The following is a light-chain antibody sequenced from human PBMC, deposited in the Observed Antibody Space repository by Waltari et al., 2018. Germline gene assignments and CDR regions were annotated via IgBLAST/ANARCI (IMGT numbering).Light chain of an antibody. CDR2: AAS. Sequence: DIQLTQSPSSLSASVGDRVTITCRASQSISNYLNWYQQKPGKAPKVVISAASSLQSGVPSRFSGSGSGTAFTLTISSLQPEDFATYYCQQCYSTLLTFGGGTKVE. CDR1: QSISNY. J-gene: IGKJ4*01. CDR3: QQCYSTLLT. V-gene: IGKV1-39*01.